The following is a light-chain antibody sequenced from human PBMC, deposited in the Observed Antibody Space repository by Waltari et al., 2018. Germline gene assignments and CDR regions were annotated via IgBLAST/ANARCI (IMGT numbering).Light chain of an antibody. Sequence: DIQMTQSPSSLSASVGDRVTITCRSSQSIRTYLNWYQQKPGKAPKLLIYAASRLQSVVPSRFSGRGSGTDFTLTISSLQPEDFATYYCQQSYSTPYTFGQGTKLEIK. CDR1: QSIRTY. V-gene: IGKV1-39*01. J-gene: IGKJ2*01. CDR2: AAS. CDR3: QQSYSTPYT.